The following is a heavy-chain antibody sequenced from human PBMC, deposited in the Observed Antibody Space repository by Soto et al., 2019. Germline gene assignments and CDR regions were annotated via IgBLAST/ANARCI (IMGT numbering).Heavy chain of an antibody. D-gene: IGHD1-26*01. CDR3: AREVGAPSGWLDP. Sequence: GGSLRLSCAASGFTFTNYAMTWVRQSPGKGLQWVSGISATGGLKYYADSVQGRFTISRDNSKNTLYLQMDNLRDDDTAIYYCAREVGAPSGWLDPWGQGTQVTVSS. CDR2: ISATGGLK. CDR1: GFTFTNYA. J-gene: IGHJ5*02. V-gene: IGHV3-23*01.